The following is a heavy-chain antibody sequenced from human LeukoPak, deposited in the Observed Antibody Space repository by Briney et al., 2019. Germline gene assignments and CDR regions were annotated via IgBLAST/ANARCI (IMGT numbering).Heavy chain of an antibody. CDR2: ISGSDGST. V-gene: IGHV3-23*01. Sequence: GGSLRLSCAASGFTFSSYAMSWVRQAPGKGLEWVSAISGSDGSTYYADSVKGRFTISRDNSKNTQYLQMKSMRAEDTDVYYCAKERGVYGEAVDYWGQGTLVTVSS. CDR3: AKERGVYGEAVDY. CDR1: GFTFSSYA. D-gene: IGHD4-17*01. J-gene: IGHJ4*02.